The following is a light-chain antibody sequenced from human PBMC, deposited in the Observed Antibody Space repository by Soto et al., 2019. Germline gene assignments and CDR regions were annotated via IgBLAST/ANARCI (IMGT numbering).Light chain of an antibody. V-gene: IGKV3-20*01. CDR2: GAS. CDR1: QSVGSDY. Sequence: EIVLTQSPGTLSLSPGERATLSCRASQSVGSDYLAWYQQKPGQAPRIVIFGASGRATGIPDRFSGSGSGTDFTLTISRLEPEDFAVYYCQQYGSLSWTFGQGTKV. CDR3: QQYGSLSWT. J-gene: IGKJ1*01.